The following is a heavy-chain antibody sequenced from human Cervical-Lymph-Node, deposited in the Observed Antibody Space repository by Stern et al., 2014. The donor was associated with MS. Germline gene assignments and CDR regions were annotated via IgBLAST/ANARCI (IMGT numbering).Heavy chain of an antibody. CDR3: ARSGTRVPRGY. D-gene: IGHD6-25*01. CDR1: GYTFTSYG. V-gene: IGHV1-18*04. Sequence: QVQLLQPGPEVKKPGASVKVSCKASGYTFTSYGIAWVRQAPGQGLEWMGWISAYNGNTNYERKLQGRVTLTTNTTTSTAYMELRSLRSDDTAIYFCARSGTRVPRGYWGQGTLITVSS. CDR2: ISAYNGNT. J-gene: IGHJ4*02.